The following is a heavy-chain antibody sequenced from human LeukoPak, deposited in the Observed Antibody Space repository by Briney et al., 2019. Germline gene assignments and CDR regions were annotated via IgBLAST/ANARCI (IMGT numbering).Heavy chain of an antibody. J-gene: IGHJ4*02. Sequence: ASVKVSCKASDYTFVDYGISWVRQAPGQRLEWIGWISVYNGYTKYAQEFQGRVALTTDTSTSTAYMDLKSLTSDDTAVYYCARDARAASAAGIFDYWGQGTLVTVSS. D-gene: IGHD6-13*01. V-gene: IGHV1-18*01. CDR1: DYTFVDYG. CDR3: ARDARAASAAGIFDY. CDR2: ISVYNGYT.